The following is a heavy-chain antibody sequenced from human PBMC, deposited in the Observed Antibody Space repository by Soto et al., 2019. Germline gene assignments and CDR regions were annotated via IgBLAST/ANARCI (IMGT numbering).Heavy chain of an antibody. D-gene: IGHD6-6*01. CDR1: GYTFTSYG. J-gene: IGHJ4*02. CDR2: ISAYNGNT. V-gene: IGHV1-18*04. CDR3: ARSHEYSSSSGPVSY. Sequence: QVQMVQSGAEVKKPGASVKVSCKASGYTFTSYGISWVRQAPGKGLEWMGWISAYNGNTNYAQKLQGRVTMTTHTPTGTADMELGSLRSDYTALYYCARSHEYSSSSGPVSYWGQGAVLTVSS.